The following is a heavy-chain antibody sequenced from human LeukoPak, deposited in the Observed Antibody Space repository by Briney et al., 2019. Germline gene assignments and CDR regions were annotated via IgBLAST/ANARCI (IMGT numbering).Heavy chain of an antibody. J-gene: IGHJ4*02. V-gene: IGHV5-51*01. CDR1: GYSFTSYW. CDR3: ARLLYYYDSSGYYPGGFDY. CDR2: IYPGDSDT. D-gene: IGHD3-22*01. Sequence: GESLKISCKGSGYSFTSYWIGWVGQMPGKGLEWMGIIYPGDSDTRYSPSFQGQVTISADKSISTAYLQWSSLKASDTAMYYCARLLYYYDSSGYYPGGFDYWGQGTLVTVSS.